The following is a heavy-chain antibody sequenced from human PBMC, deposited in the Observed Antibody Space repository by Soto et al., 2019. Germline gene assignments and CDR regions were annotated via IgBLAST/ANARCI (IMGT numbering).Heavy chain of an antibody. J-gene: IGHJ4*02. Sequence: SETLSLTCIVSGSSFSSSTYYGGWIRQPPGKGLEWIGSIFHSGSTYYNPSLKSRVTLSVDTSKNRFYLRLSSVTAADTAVYYCASAPGFNLFDSWGQGTLVTVSS. D-gene: IGHD5-12*01. CDR2: IFHSGST. V-gene: IGHV4-39*01. CDR3: ASAPGFNLFDS. CDR1: GSSFSSSTYY.